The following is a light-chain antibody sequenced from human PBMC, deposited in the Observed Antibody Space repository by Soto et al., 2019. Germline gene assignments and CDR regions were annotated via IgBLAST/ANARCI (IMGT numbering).Light chain of an antibody. Sequence: EIVMTQSPSTLSVSPGERATLSCRASQSVSSNLAWYQQKPGQAPRLLIYGASSRATGIPDRFSGSGSGTDFTPTISRLEPEDFAVYNCQQYGTSPPTFGQGTKVDIK. J-gene: IGKJ1*01. CDR1: QSVSSN. V-gene: IGKV3-20*01. CDR2: GAS. CDR3: QQYGTSPPT.